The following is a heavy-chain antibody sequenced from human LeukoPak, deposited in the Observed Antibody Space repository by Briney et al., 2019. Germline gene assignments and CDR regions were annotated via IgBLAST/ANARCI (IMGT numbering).Heavy chain of an antibody. Sequence: SVKVSCKASGGTFSSYAISWVRQAPGQGLEWMGGIIPIFGTANYAQKFQGRVTITADESMSTAYMELSSLRSEDTAVYYCARAVEMATIQGAMAFDIWGQGTMVTVSS. CDR1: GGTFSSYA. CDR3: ARAVEMATIQGAMAFDI. J-gene: IGHJ3*02. CDR2: IIPIFGTA. V-gene: IGHV1-69*01. D-gene: IGHD5-24*01.